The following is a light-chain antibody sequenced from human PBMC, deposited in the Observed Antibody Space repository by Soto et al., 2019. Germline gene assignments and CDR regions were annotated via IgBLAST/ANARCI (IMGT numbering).Light chain of an antibody. CDR1: QSIGNW. CDR3: QQYDSYAYT. CDR2: KAS. Sequence: DIQMTQSPSTLSASEGDRVTITCRASQSIGNWLAWYQQKTGKAPKLLIYKASILQSGVPARFSGSGSGTEFTLTISSLQPDDFATYYCQQYDSYAYTFGQRTKLEIK. J-gene: IGKJ2*01. V-gene: IGKV1-5*03.